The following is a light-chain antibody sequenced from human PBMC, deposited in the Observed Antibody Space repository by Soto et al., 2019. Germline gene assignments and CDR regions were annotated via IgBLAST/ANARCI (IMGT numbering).Light chain of an antibody. Sequence: QSVLTQPPSASGSPGQSVTISCTGTSSDVGGYNYVSWYQQYPARAPKLMIYEVTKRPSGVPDRFSGFKSGNTSSLTVSGLQAEDEADYYCSSYAASNNFYFVFGGGTKLTVL. J-gene: IGLJ3*02. CDR2: EVT. V-gene: IGLV2-8*01. CDR3: SSYAASNNFYFV. CDR1: SSDVGGYNY.